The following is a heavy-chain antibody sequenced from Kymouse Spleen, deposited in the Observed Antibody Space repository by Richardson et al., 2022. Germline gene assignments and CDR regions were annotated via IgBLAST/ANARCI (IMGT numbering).Heavy chain of an antibody. D-gene: IGHD1-20*01,IGHD1-7*01. V-gene: IGHV3-15*01. J-gene: IGHJ4*02. CDR3: TTDPFYNWNFDY. CDR2: IKSKTDGGTT. CDR1: GFTFSNAW. Sequence: EVQLVESGGGLVKPGGSLRLSCAASGFTFSNAWMSWVRQAPGKGLEWVGRIKSKTDGGTTDYAAPVKGRFTISRDDSKNTLYLQMNSLKTEDTAVYYCTTDPFYNWNFDYWGQGTLVTVSS.